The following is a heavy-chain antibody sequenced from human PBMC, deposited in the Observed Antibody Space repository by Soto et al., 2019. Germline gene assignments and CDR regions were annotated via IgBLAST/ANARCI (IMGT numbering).Heavy chain of an antibody. CDR2: IGAASDT. J-gene: IGHJ6*02. D-gene: IGHD7-27*01. V-gene: IGHV3-13*01. CDR1: GFTFSNYD. Sequence: PGGSLRLSCAASGFTFSNYDMHWVRQAPGEGLEWVSGIGAASDTYYPVSVQGPFTVSRDNAKKSLYLQMNSLRAGDTAVYYCARGVLGPGDYYYGMDVWGQGTTVTVSS. CDR3: ARGVLGPGDYYYGMDV.